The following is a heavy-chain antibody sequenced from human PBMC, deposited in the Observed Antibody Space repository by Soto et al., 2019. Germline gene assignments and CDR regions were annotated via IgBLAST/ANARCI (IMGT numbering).Heavy chain of an antibody. CDR2: ISGYNDNT. D-gene: IGHD2-2*01. J-gene: IGHJ6*02. CDR1: GYIFSNFG. V-gene: IGHV1-18*01. CDR3: AKDASSWFYYYYGMDV. Sequence: IYLVQSGPEVRKPGASVKVSCKASGYIFSNFGISWVRQAPGQGLEWMGWISGYNDNTNNAQKFQGRVRMTTDISTSTAYMELTTLRSVDTAVYYCAKDASSWFYYYYGMDVWGQGTTVTVSS.